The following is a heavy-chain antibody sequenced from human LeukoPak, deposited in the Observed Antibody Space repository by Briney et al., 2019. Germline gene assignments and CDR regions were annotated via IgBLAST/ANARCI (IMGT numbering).Heavy chain of an antibody. D-gene: IGHD4-17*01. CDR2: ISSSGSHI. V-gene: IGHV3-21*01. CDR1: GFTFSSYY. J-gene: IGHJ6*01. CDR3: GREVTTGYGFDV. Sequence: WGSLTLSCAASGFTFSSYYMNWIRQAPGKGLEWVACISSSGSHIYYADSANGRFTICSDNGKKLVYLQMTRPRGEDTAMYYCGREVTTGYGFDVWGQGTTVTVSS.